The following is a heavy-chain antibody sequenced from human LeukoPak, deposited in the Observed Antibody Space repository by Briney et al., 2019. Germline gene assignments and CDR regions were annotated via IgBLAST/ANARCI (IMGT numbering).Heavy chain of an antibody. J-gene: IGHJ5*02. V-gene: IGHV3-23*01. D-gene: IGHD1-20*01. Sequence: PGGSLRLSCAASGFTFDDYGMSWVRQAPGKGLEWVSAISGSGGSTYYADSVKGRFTISRDNSKNTLYLQMNSLRAEDTAVYYCAKHPDRVTGTTLLGFDPWGQGTLVTVSS. CDR3: AKHPDRVTGTTLLGFDP. CDR2: ISGSGGST. CDR1: GFTFDDYG.